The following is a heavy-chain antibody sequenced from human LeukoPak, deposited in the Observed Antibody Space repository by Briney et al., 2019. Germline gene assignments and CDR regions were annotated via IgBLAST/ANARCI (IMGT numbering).Heavy chain of an antibody. CDR2: FDPEDGET. J-gene: IGHJ4*02. CDR1: GGTFSSYA. V-gene: IGHV1-24*01. D-gene: IGHD1-26*01. CDR3: ATRLLGFLDD. Sequence: ASVKVSCKASGGTFSSYAISWVRQAPGQGLEWMGGFDPEDGETIYAQKFQGRVTMTEDTSTDTAYMELSSLRSEDTAVYYCATRLLGFLDDWGQGTLVTVSS.